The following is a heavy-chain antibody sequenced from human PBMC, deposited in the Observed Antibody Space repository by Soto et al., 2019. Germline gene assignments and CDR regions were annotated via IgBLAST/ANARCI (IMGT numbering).Heavy chain of an antibody. D-gene: IGHD2-2*02. CDR1: GGSITTGGSY. J-gene: IGHJ4*02. V-gene: IGHV4-31*03. Sequence: PLSLTCTVSGGSITTGGSYWSWIIQHPGKGLEWIGNIYHSGNTYYNPSLKSRLTIAVDTSKNHFSLIVDSVTAADTAVYYCARARFQVLYGKPYFDSWGQGTLVTVSS. CDR3: ARARFQVLYGKPYFDS. CDR2: IYHSGNT.